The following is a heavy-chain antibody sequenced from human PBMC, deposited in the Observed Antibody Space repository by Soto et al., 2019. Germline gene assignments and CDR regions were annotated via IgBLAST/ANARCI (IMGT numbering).Heavy chain of an antibody. CDR2: ISYDGSNK. J-gene: IGHJ5*02. V-gene: IGHV3-30-3*01. D-gene: IGHD3-3*01. CDR3: ARDGFFGVVIIWWFDP. Sequence: QVQLVESGGGVVQPGRSLRLSCAASGFTFSSYAMHWVRQAPGKGLEWVAVISYDGSNKYYADSVKGRFTISRDNSKNTLYLQMNSLRAEDTAVYYCARDGFFGVVIIWWFDPWGQGTLVTVSS. CDR1: GFTFSSYA.